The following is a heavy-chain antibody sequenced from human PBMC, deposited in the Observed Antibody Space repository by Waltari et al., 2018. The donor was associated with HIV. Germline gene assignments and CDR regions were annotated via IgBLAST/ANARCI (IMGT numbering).Heavy chain of an antibody. V-gene: IGHV3-21*02. CDR3: ARGLGSHFDY. CDR1: GFTFSTYN. J-gene: IGHJ4*02. CDR2: ISGSSHFI. D-gene: IGHD1-26*01. Sequence: EVQLVESGGGLVKPGETLRLSCAASGFTFSTYNLNWLRQAPGKGLEGVSSISGSSHFIYYADLVKGRFTISRDNAKNSLYLQMSSLRAEDTAVYYCARGLGSHFDYWGQGTLVTVSS.